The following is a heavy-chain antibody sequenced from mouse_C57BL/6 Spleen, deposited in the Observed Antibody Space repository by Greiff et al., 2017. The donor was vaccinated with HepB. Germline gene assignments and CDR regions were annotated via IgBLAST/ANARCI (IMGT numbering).Heavy chain of an antibody. CDR1: GYTFTSYT. D-gene: IGHD1-1*01. V-gene: IGHV1-4*01. Sequence: VQLQQSGAELARPGASVKMSCKASGYTFTSYTMHWVKQRPGQGLEWIGYINPSSGYTKYNQKFKDKATLTADKSSSTAYMQLSSLTSEDSAVYYCARGPTVVDAMDYWGQGTSVTVSS. CDR3: ARGPTVVDAMDY. CDR2: INPSSGYT. J-gene: IGHJ4*01.